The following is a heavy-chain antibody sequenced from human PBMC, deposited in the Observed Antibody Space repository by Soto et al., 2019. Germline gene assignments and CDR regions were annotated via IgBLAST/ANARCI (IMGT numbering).Heavy chain of an antibody. CDR3: AKDTLATGGYEVFDY. J-gene: IGHJ4*02. CDR2: ISGSGGST. D-gene: IGHD5-12*01. Sequence: GGSLRLSCAASGFTFSSYAMSWVRQAPGKGLEWVSAISGSGGSTYYADSVKGRFTISRDNSKNTLYLQMNSLRAEDTAVYYCAKDTLATGGYEVFDYWGQGTLVTVSS. CDR1: GFTFSSYA. V-gene: IGHV3-23*01.